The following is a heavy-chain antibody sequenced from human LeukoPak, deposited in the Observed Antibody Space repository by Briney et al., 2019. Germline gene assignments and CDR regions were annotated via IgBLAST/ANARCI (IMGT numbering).Heavy chain of an antibody. CDR2: IKSKIDGGTI. Sequence: GGSLRLSCVASGFTFSDAWMSWVRQAPGKGLQWVGRIKSKIDGGTIDYAAPVKGRFTISRDDSRNTLYLQMNSLKTEDTAVYYCTTRRQDGWWGQGTLVTVSS. D-gene: IGHD2-15*01. J-gene: IGHJ4*02. CDR3: TTRRQDGW. V-gene: IGHV3-15*01. CDR1: GFTFSDAW.